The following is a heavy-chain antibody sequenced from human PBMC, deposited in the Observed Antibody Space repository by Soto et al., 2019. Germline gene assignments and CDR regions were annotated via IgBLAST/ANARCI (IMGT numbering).Heavy chain of an antibody. CDR3: ARLGAYYPSLDS. Sequence: SETLSLTCTVSGGEFSPNDGAWIRQPPGKGLEWVGYIYFGGTTSYNPSLKSRVTISLETSNSQFSLRLSSVTAADTAFYYCARLGAYYPSLDSRGPGTFVTGTS. V-gene: IGHV4-59*08. CDR2: IYFGGTT. D-gene: IGHD2-21*01. J-gene: IGHJ5*01. CDR1: GGEFSPND.